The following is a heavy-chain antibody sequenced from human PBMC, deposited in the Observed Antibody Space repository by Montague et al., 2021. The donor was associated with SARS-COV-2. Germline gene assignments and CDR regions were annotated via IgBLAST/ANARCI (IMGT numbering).Heavy chain of an antibody. CDR1: GGSFSNYY. CDR2: INHSGST. D-gene: IGHD4-17*01. J-gene: IGHJ5*02. CDR3: ARGGTVTTFFAAKRTRRYNWFDP. Sequence: SETLSLTCAVYGGSFSNYYWSWIRQPPGKGLEWIGEINHSGSTNYNPSLKSRVTISVDTSKNQFSLKLSSVTAADTAVYYCARGGTVTTFFAAKRTRRYNWFDPWGQGTRVTVSS. V-gene: IGHV4-34*01.